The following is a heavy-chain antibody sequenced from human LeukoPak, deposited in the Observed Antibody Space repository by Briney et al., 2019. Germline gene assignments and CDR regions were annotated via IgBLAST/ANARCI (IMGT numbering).Heavy chain of an antibody. CDR1: GGSFSGHY. J-gene: IGHJ4*02. D-gene: IGHD1-1*01. CDR2: INHGGST. V-gene: IGHV4-34*01. Sequence: SETLSLTCAVSGGSFSGHYWNWIRQPPGKGLEWIGEINHGGSTNYNPSLKSRVTISVDTSKNQFSLKLSSVTAADTAVYYCARLEGLIYFDYWGQGTLVTVSS. CDR3: ARLEGLIYFDY.